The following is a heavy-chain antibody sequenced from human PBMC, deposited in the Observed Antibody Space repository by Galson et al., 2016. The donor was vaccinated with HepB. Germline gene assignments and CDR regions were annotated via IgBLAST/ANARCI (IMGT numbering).Heavy chain of an antibody. CDR3: ARGPDPQYCCTTSCYSYWFDP. CDR1: GASISSGDYS. CDR2: IYHSGSA. V-gene: IGHV4-30-2*06. Sequence: TLSLTCAVSGASISSGDYSWSWIRQSPGKGLEWIGYIYHSGSARYNPSLKSRVTISVDRSKNQFYLKLNSVTAADTAVYYCARGPDPQYCCTTSCYSYWFDPWDQGTLVTVSS. D-gene: IGHD2-2*01. J-gene: IGHJ5*02.